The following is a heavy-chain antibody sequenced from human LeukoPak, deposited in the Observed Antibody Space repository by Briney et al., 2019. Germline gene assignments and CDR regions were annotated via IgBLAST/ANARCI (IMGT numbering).Heavy chain of an antibody. CDR3: ASDKGGGYDLDY. CDR1: GYRFSSYS. D-gene: IGHD5-12*01. J-gene: IGHJ4*02. V-gene: IGHV3-30-3*01. Sequence: GGSLRLSCAASGYRFSSYSMHWVRQAPGKGLEWVAVISSLGDSNYYADSVKGRFTISRDNAKNSLYLQMNSLRAEDTAVYYCASDKGGGYDLDYWGQGTLVTVSS. CDR2: ISSLGDSN.